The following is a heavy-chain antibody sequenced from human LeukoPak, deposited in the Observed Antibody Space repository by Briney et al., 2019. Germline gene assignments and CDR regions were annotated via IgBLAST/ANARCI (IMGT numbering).Heavy chain of an antibody. CDR1: GGSISSYY. V-gene: IGHV4-59*01. CDR3: ARDGATRGDAFDI. Sequence: SETLSLTCTVSGGSISSYYWSWIRQPPGKGLEWIGYIYYSGSTNYNPSLKSRDTISVDTSKNQFSLKLSSVTAADTAVYYCARDGATRGDAFDIWGQGTMVTVSS. CDR2: IYYSGST. D-gene: IGHD1-26*01. J-gene: IGHJ3*02.